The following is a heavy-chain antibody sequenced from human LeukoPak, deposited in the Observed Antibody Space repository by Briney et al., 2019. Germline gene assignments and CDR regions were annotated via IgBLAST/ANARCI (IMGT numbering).Heavy chain of an antibody. CDR1: GYTFTSYY. V-gene: IGHV1-46*01. J-gene: IGHJ5*02. D-gene: IGHD5-24*01. Sequence: ASVKISCKASGYTFTSYYMHWVRQAPGQGLEWMGIINPSGGSTSYAQKFQGRVTMTRDTSTSTVYMELSSLRSEDTAVYYCARGREMATINSWFDPWGQGTLVTVSS. CDR2: INPSGGST. CDR3: ARGREMATINSWFDP.